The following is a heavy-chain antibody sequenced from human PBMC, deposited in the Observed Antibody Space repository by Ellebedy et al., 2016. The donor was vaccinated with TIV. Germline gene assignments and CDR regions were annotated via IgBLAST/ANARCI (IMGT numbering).Heavy chain of an antibody. CDR3: ASEGNHKPFDY. D-gene: IGHD3-10*01. J-gene: IGHJ4*02. CDR2: INTGSSYT. Sequence: GESLKIPCAASGFTFSDYHMSWIRQAPGRGLEWISYINTGSSYTKYADSVWGRFTISRDNSKRSLYLQMNNLRVEDTGVYYCASEGNHKPFDYWGQGTLVTVSS. V-gene: IGHV3-11*06. CDR1: GFTFSDYH.